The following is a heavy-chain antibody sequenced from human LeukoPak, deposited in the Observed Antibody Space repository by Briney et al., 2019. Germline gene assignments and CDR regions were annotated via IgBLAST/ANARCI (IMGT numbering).Heavy chain of an antibody. J-gene: IGHJ4*02. CDR1: GGSISRGDYY. CDR3: ARDRTTYCSSTSCYGFDY. V-gene: IGHV4-30-4*01. CDR2: INYSGGT. D-gene: IGHD2-2*01. Sequence: SQTLSLTCTVSGGSISRGDYYWSWIRQPPGKGLDWIGYINYSGGTYYNPSLKSRVTISVDTSKNQSSPKLSSVTAADTAVYYCARDRTTYCSSTSCYGFDYWGQGTLVTVSS.